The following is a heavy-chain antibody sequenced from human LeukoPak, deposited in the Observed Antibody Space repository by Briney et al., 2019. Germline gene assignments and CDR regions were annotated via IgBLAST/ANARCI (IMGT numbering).Heavy chain of an antibody. CDR3: ARRSSSGEDPENNWFDP. CDR1: GYSFTSYW. CDR2: IYPGDSDT. D-gene: IGHD6-6*01. V-gene: IGHV5-51*01. J-gene: IGHJ5*02. Sequence: GESLKISCKCSGYSFTSYWIGWVRQMPAKGLEWMGIIYPGDSDTRYSPSFQGQVTISADKSISTAYLQWSSLKASDTTMYYCARRSSSGEDPENNWFDPWGQGTLVTVSS.